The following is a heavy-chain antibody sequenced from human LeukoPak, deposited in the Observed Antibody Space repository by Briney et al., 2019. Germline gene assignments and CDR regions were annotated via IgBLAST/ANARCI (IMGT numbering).Heavy chain of an antibody. CDR1: GYTFTSYA. J-gene: IGHJ4*02. D-gene: IGHD1-26*01. V-gene: IGHV1-3*01. Sequence: GASVKVSCKASGYTFTSYAMHWVRQAPGQRLEWMGWINAGNGNAKYSQKFQGRVTITRDTSASTAYMELSSLRSEDTAVYYCARDSIVGATGFDYWGQGTLVTVSS. CDR3: ARDSIVGATGFDY. CDR2: INAGNGNA.